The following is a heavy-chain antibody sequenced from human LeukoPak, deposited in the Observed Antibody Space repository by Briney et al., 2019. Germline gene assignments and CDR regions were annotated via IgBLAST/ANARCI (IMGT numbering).Heavy chain of an antibody. D-gene: IGHD3-16*02. J-gene: IGHJ4*02. CDR3: AGHHPRNTVDF. V-gene: IGHV4-59*08. CDR1: GGSISSYY. Sequence: SETLSLTCTVSGGSISSYYWSWIRQPPGKGLEWIAYISHIGSINYNPSLKSRVTISLDTSKNQFSLKLSSVTAADTAVYCCAGHHPRNTVDFWGQGTLVTVSS. CDR2: ISHIGSI.